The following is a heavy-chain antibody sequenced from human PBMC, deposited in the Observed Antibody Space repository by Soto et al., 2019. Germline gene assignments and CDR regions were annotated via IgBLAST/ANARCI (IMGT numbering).Heavy chain of an antibody. V-gene: IGHV3-21*01. CDR2: ISSGGSFI. D-gene: IGHD6-13*01. J-gene: IGHJ4*02. CDR1: GFTFSDCT. Sequence: EVQLGESGGGLVQPGGSLRLSCAASGFTFSDCTMNWVRQAPGKGLQWVSSISSGGSFISYADSVGCRFTIPRDNAKNSLYLQVDSLRPEDTAVFFCARGSRTTFDYWGQGTLVTVSS. CDR3: ARGSRTTFDY.